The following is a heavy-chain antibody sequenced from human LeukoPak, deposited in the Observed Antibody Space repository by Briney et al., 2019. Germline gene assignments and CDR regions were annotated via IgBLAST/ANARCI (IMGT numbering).Heavy chain of an antibody. V-gene: IGHV3-15*01. CDR2: IRSKTDGGTT. J-gene: IGHJ5*02. Sequence: PGGSLRLSCAASGFAFSHAWMRWVRQAPGKGLEWVGLIRSKTDGGTTDYAAPVNGRFTISRDDSKNTLYLQMNSLKTEDTAVYYCTTDPPGFGYCSGGSCSSDNWFDPWGQGTLATVSS. D-gene: IGHD2-15*01. CDR1: GFAFSHAW. CDR3: TTDPPGFGYCSGGSCSSDNWFDP.